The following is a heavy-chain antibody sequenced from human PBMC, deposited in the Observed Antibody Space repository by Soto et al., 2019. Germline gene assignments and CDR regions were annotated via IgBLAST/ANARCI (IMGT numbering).Heavy chain of an antibody. CDR3: ARGLILCFGELSRRGGYYYYMDV. Sequence: QVQLQQWGAGLLKPSETLSLTCAVYGGSFSGYQWTWLRQTPGKGLEWIGEINDSGNINYNPSLKSRVTILVDTAKKQISLKLSSVTAADTAVYYCARGLILCFGELSRRGGYYYYMDVWGKGTSVTVSS. V-gene: IGHV4-34*01. CDR1: GGSFSGYQ. D-gene: IGHD3-10*01. J-gene: IGHJ6*03. CDR2: INDSGNI.